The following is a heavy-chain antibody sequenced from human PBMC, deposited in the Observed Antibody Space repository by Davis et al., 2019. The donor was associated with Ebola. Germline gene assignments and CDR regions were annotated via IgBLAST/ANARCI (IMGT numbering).Heavy chain of an antibody. D-gene: IGHD2-15*01. Sequence: SETLSLTCTVSGDSISSGSYYWSWIRQPAGEGLEWIGHIYTSGSTNYNPSLKSRVTISVDTSKHQFSLKLTSATAADTAVYYCARDRHGSRAYGFWGQGTLVTVSS. CDR1: GDSISSGSYY. V-gene: IGHV4-61*09. CDR3: ARDRHGSRAYGF. CDR2: IYTSGST. J-gene: IGHJ4*02.